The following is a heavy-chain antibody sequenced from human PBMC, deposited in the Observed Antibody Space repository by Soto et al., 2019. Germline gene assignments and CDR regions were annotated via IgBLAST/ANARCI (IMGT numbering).Heavy chain of an antibody. Sequence: QLHLQESGPGLVKPSETLSLTCTVSGCSISTRNYYWGWIRQPPGKGLECIGTIYYTENTYYNPSLESRVTIFVDTSKNQFSLKVDSVTAADTAMYYCARHDPTGHSWFPFDYWGQGILVTVSS. J-gene: IGHJ4*02. V-gene: IGHV4-39*01. CDR3: ARHDPTGHSWFPFDY. CDR2: IYYTENT. CDR1: GCSISTRNYY. D-gene: IGHD6-13*01.